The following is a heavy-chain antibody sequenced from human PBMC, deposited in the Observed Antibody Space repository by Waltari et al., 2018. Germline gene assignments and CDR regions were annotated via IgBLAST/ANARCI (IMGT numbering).Heavy chain of an antibody. CDR2: INHGENP. J-gene: IGHJ4*02. CDR3: ARGAYGSGSYYNVRRTFFDY. V-gene: IGHV4-34*01. Sequence: QPHGDGLEGSGEINHGENPNYNPSLKSRVTISVDTSKNRFSLKLSSVTAADAAVYYCARGAYGSGSYYNVRRTFFDYWGQGTLVTVSS. D-gene: IGHD3-10*01.